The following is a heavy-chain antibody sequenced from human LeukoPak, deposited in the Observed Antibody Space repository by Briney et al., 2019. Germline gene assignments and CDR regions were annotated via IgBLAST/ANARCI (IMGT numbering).Heavy chain of an antibody. J-gene: IGHJ4*02. V-gene: IGHV3-48*04. Sequence: GGSLRLSCAASGFTFSSDAMNWVRQAPGKGLEWVSYISSGSSTIYYADSVKGRFTISRDNAENSLYLQMNSLRAEDTAIYYCARDTRGYSYGYAYFDYWGQGTLVTVSS. CDR2: ISSGSSTI. CDR1: GFTFSSDA. D-gene: IGHD5-18*01. CDR3: ARDTRGYSYGYAYFDY.